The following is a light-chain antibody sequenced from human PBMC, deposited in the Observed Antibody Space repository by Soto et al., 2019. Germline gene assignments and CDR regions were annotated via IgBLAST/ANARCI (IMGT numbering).Light chain of an antibody. CDR3: QHYNSYSPRT. Sequence: DIQMTQSPSTLSASVGDSVTITCRASQSISSWLAWYQPKPGKAPKLLIYKASSLESGVPSRFSGSGSGTEFTLTSSSLQADDFATYYFQHYNSYSPRTFGQGPKVEIK. J-gene: IGKJ1*01. CDR1: QSISSW. CDR2: KAS. V-gene: IGKV1-5*03.